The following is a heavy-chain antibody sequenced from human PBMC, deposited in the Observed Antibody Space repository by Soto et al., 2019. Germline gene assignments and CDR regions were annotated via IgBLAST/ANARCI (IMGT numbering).Heavy chain of an antibody. J-gene: IGHJ4*02. CDR3: SRDRRGGRGIPYLDS. D-gene: IGHD2-15*01. Sequence: TGGSLRLSCVASGFTFSSFWMHWGRQAPGKGLVWVSRINSDGSSTSYADSVKGRFTISRDNANYTLYLQLTRPGAEDTAVSYRSRDRRGGRGIPYLDSWGQGTPVTVSS. CDR2: INSDGSST. CDR1: GFTFSSFW. V-gene: IGHV3-74*01.